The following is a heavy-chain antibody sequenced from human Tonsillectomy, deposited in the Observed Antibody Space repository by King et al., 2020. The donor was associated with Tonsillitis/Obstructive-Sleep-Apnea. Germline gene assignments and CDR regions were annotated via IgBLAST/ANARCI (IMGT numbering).Heavy chain of an antibody. CDR2: INHSGST. CDR1: GGSFSGYY. Sequence: VQLQQWGAGLLKPSETLSLTCAVYGGSFSGYYWSWIRQPPGKGLEWIGEINHSGSTNYNPSLKSRVTISVDTSKNQFSLKLSSLTAADTAVYYCARDKVVVVSVAIRSYFDYWGQGTLVTVSS. V-gene: IGHV4-34*01. CDR3: ARDKVVVVSVAIRSYFDY. D-gene: IGHD2-2*01. J-gene: IGHJ4*02.